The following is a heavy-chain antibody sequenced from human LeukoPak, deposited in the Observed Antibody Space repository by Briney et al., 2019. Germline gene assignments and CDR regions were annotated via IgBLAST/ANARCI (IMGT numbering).Heavy chain of an antibody. CDR3: ARRNVYSSSWDYFDY. Sequence: SETLSPTCTVSGGSISSYYWSWIRQHPGKGLEWLGYIYYSGSTNYDPSLKSRVTISVDTSKNQFSLKLSSVTAADTAVYYCARRNVYSSSWDYFDYWGQGTLVTVSS. CDR2: IYYSGST. J-gene: IGHJ4*02. CDR1: GGSISSYY. D-gene: IGHD6-13*01. V-gene: IGHV4-59*08.